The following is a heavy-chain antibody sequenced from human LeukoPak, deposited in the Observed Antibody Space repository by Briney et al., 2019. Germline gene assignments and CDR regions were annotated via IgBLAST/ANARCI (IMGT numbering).Heavy chain of an antibody. CDR1: GGSISSSSYY. Sequence: SETLSLTCTVSGGSISSSSYYWGWVRQPPGKGLEWIGSIYYSGSTYYNPSLKSRVTISVDTSKNQFSLKLSSVTAADTAVYYCARGKRFLEWYYFDYWGQGTLVTVSS. CDR2: IYYSGST. D-gene: IGHD3-3*01. J-gene: IGHJ4*02. V-gene: IGHV4-39*07. CDR3: ARGKRFLEWYYFDY.